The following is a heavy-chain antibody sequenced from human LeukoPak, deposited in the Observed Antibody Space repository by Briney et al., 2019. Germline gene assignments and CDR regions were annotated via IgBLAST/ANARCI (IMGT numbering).Heavy chain of an antibody. CDR2: IYTSGST. V-gene: IGHV4-4*07. J-gene: IGHJ4*02. CDR3: ARGTYCSGGSCYPYYFDY. CDR1: GGSISSYY. Sequence: SETLSLTCTVSGGSISSYYWSWIRQPAGKGLEWIGRIYTSGSTNYNPSLKSRVTMSVDTSMNQFSLKLSSVTAADTAVYYCARGTYCSGGSCYPYYFDYWGQGTLVTVSS. D-gene: IGHD2-15*01.